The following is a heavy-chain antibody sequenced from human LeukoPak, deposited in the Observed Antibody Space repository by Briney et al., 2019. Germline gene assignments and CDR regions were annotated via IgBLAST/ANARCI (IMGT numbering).Heavy chain of an antibody. CDR2: IYHSGST. Sequence: SETLSLTCAVSGGSISSSNWWSWVRQPPGKGLEWIGEIYHSGSTNYNPSLKSRVTISVDTSKNQFSLKLSSVTAADTAVYYCACRSWYYFDYWGQGTLVTVSS. J-gene: IGHJ4*02. CDR1: GGSISSSNW. D-gene: IGHD6-13*01. V-gene: IGHV4-4*02. CDR3: ACRSWYYFDY.